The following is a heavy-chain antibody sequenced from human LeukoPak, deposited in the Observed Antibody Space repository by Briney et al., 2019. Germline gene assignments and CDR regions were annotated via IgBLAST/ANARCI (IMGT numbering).Heavy chain of an antibody. Sequence: SETLSLTCTVSGGSISSSSYYWGWIRQPPGKGLEWIGSIYYSGSTYYNPSLKSRVTISVDTSKNQFSLKLSSVTAADTAVYYCARRARVLTRYSSGGFDYWGQGTLVTVSS. CDR3: ARRARVLTRYSSGGFDY. D-gene: IGHD6-19*01. V-gene: IGHV4-39*07. J-gene: IGHJ4*02. CDR2: IYYSGST. CDR1: GGSISSSSYY.